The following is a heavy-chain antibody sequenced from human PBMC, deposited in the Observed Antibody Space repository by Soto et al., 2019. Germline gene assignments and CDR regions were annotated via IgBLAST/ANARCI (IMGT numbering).Heavy chain of an antibody. Sequence: EVQLLESGGGLVQPGGSLRLSCAASGFTFSNYAVTWVRQAPGKGLEWVSTISGSGGSTYYADSVKGRFTISRDNSKKTLYLQMNSLRGEDTAVYYCAKDQGSSWYEIDYWGQGTLVTVSS. V-gene: IGHV3-23*01. D-gene: IGHD6-13*01. CDR3: AKDQGSSWYEIDY. J-gene: IGHJ4*02. CDR2: ISGSGGST. CDR1: GFTFSNYA.